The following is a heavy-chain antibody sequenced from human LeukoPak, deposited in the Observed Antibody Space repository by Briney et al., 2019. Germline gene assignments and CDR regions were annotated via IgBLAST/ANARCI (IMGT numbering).Heavy chain of an antibody. D-gene: IGHD3-22*01. CDR1: GFTFSSYA. CDR3: AGSDSSGYYFYFDY. V-gene: IGHV3-23*01. J-gene: IGHJ4*02. Sequence: PGGSLRLSCAASGFTFSSYAMSWLRQAPGQGLEWVSAIDAAGGSTFYADSVKGRFTISRDNSQNTLYLQVNSLRAEDTAVYYCAGSDSSGYYFYFDYWGQGTLVTVSS. CDR2: IDAAGGST.